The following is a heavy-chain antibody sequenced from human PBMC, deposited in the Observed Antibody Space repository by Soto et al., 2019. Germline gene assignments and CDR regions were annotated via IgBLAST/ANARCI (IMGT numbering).Heavy chain of an antibody. Sequence: QVHLVQSGAEVKKPGASVKVSCKGSGYAFTTYGITWVRQAPGQGREWMGWISAHNGNTNYAQKRQGRVTVTRDTSTSTAYMGLRSLRSDDTAGYYCARGRYGDYWGQGALVTVSS. CDR3: ARGRYGDY. CDR1: GYAFTTYG. J-gene: IGHJ4*02. CDR2: ISAHNGNT. V-gene: IGHV1-18*01. D-gene: IGHD1-1*01.